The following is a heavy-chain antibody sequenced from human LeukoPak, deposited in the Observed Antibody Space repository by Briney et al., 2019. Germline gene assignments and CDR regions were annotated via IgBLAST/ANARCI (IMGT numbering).Heavy chain of an antibody. CDR3: ARDPENSDYLSGFDI. CDR2: INPSSGGT. J-gene: IGHJ3*02. Sequence: ASVKVSCKASGYTFTGYYVHWVRQAPGQGLEWMGWINPSSGGTNYAQKFQGWVTMTRDTSISTAYMELSRLRSDDTAVYYCARDPENSDYLSGFDIWGQGTMVTVSS. D-gene: IGHD6-25*01. V-gene: IGHV1-2*04. CDR1: GYTFTGYY.